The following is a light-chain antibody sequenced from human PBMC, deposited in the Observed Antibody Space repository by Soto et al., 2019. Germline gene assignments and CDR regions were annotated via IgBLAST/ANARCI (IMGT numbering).Light chain of an antibody. J-gene: IGKJ2*01. CDR1: QGISSY. CDR2: AAS. CDR3: QQYYSYPPYT. V-gene: IGKV1-8*01. Sequence: AIRMTQSPSSLSASTGDRVTITCRASQGISSYLAWYQQKPGKAPKLLTYAASTLQSGVPSRFSGSGSGTDFTLTISSLQSEDFATYYCQQYYSYPPYTFGQGTKLEIK.